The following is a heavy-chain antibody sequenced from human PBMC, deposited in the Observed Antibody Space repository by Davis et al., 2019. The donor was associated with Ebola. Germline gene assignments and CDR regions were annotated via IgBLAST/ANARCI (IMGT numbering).Heavy chain of an antibody. CDR2: IIPILGIA. CDR1: GYTFTSYG. D-gene: IGHD5-18*01. Sequence: SVKVSCKASGYTFTSYGISWVRQAPGQGLEWMGRIIPILGIANYAQKFQGRVTITADKSTSTAYMELSSLRSEDTAVYYCARGWGYSYGGFDYWGQGTLVTVSS. J-gene: IGHJ4*02. CDR3: ARGWGYSYGGFDY. V-gene: IGHV1-69*04.